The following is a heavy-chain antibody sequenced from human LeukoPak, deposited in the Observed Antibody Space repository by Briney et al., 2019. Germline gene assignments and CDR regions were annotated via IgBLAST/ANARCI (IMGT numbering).Heavy chain of an antibody. J-gene: IGHJ6*02. V-gene: IGHV3-30*18. D-gene: IGHD3-10*01. Sequence: GGSLRLSCAVSGLTFSSSWMDWVRQAPGEGLEWVTVISNDGSVKYYADSVKGRFTISRDNSKNTLYLQMNSLRAEDTAVYFCAKVGGSGTSYYYFGMDVWGQGTTVTVSS. CDR1: GLTFSSSW. CDR2: ISNDGSVK. CDR3: AKVGGSGTSYYYFGMDV.